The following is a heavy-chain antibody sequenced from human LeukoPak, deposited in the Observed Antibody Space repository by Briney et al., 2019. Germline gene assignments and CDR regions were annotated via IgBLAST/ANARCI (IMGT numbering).Heavy chain of an antibody. CDR2: ISWNSGSI. CDR3: AKDLNYYGSGSYAFDI. Sequence: PGRSLRLSCAASGFTFDDYALHWGREAPGEGLEWGSGISWNSGSIGYADSVKGRFTISRGNAKNSLYLQMNSLRAKDTALYYCAKDLNYYGSGSYAFDIWGQGTMLTVSS. CDR1: GFTFDDYA. D-gene: IGHD3-10*01. V-gene: IGHV3-9*01. J-gene: IGHJ3*02.